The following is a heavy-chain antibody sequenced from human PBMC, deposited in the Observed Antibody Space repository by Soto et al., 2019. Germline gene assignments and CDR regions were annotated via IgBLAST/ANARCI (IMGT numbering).Heavy chain of an antibody. J-gene: IGHJ3*02. Sequence: VKVSCKASGGTFSSYAISWVRQAPGQGLEWMGGIIPIFGTANYAQKFQRRVTITADESTSTAYMVLSSLRSEDTAVYYCARGGVVGVVVTAIQTDACDIWGQGTMFTVSS. CDR2: IIPIFGTA. D-gene: IGHD2-21*02. CDR3: ARGGVVGVVVTAIQTDACDI. V-gene: IGHV1-69*13. CDR1: GGTFSSYA.